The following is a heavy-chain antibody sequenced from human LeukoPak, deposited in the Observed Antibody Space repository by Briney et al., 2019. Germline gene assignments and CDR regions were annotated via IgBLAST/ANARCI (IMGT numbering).Heavy chain of an antibody. CDR1: GGSISDDY. J-gene: IGHJ4*02. V-gene: IGHV4-59*01. CDR3: ARFPNYDDYVRDY. D-gene: IGHD4-17*01. Sequence: SETLSLTCTVSGGSISDDYWSWIRQPPGKGLEWIAFIYDNGRTSYNPSLQSRVTISGDTSKKQFSLKLDSLTAADTAVYFCARFPNYDDYVRDYWGQGILVTVSS. CDR2: IYDNGRT.